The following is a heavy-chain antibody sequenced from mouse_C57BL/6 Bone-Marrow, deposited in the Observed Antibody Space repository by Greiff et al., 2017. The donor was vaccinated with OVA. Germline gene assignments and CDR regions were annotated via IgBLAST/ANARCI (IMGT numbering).Heavy chain of an antibody. D-gene: IGHD1-1*01. J-gene: IGHJ1*03. V-gene: IGHV3-1*01. Sequence: EVKVVESGPGMVKPSQSLSLTCTVTGYSITSGYDWHWIRHFPGNKLEWMGYISYSGSTNYNPSLKSRISITHDTSKNHFFLKLNSVTTEDTATYYCAREGYYCGSWYFDVWGTGTTVTVSS. CDR1: GYSITSGYD. CDR3: AREGYYCGSWYFDV. CDR2: ISYSGST.